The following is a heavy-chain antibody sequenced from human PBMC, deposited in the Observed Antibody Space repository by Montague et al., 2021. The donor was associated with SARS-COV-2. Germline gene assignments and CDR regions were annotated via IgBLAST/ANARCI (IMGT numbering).Heavy chain of an antibody. CDR2: INHSGRT. CDR3: ARAVRGVIILSPYYAMDV. D-gene: IGHD3-10*01. V-gene: IGHV4-34*01. Sequence: SETLSLTCAVYGGSFSAYYWNWIRQPPGKGLEWIGDINHSGRTSFNPSLKSRVTVSLDTSKNQFSLKLRSVTAADTAVYYCARAVRGVIILSPYYAMDVWGQGTSVAVSS. J-gene: IGHJ6*02. CDR1: GGSFSAYY.